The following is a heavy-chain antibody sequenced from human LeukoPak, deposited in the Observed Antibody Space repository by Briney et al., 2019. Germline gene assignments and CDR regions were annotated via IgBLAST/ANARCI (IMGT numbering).Heavy chain of an antibody. V-gene: IGHV4-30-4*08. Sequence: SQTLSLTCTVSAGSISSGDYYWRWLRQPPGTGLEWLGYIYYSGSTYYNPSLKSRVTISVDTSKNQFSLKLSSVTAADTAVYYCARAYYYDSSGYYTNWFDPWGQGTLVTVSS. J-gene: IGHJ5*02. CDR1: AGSISSGDYY. D-gene: IGHD3-22*01. CDR3: ARAYYYDSSGYYTNWFDP. CDR2: IYYSGST.